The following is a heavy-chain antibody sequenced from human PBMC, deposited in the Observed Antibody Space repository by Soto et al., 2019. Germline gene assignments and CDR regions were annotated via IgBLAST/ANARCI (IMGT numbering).Heavy chain of an antibody. V-gene: IGHV3-30-3*01. CDR1: GFTFSSYA. J-gene: IGHJ3*02. CDR3: ARVKGIAVVERGAFDI. Sequence: QVQLVESGGGVVQPGRSLRLSCAASGFTFSSYAMHWVRQAPGKGLEWVAVISYDGSNKYYADSVKGRFTISRDNSKNTLYLQMNSLRAEDTAVYYCARVKGIAVVERGAFDIWGQGTMVIVSS. D-gene: IGHD6-19*01. CDR2: ISYDGSNK.